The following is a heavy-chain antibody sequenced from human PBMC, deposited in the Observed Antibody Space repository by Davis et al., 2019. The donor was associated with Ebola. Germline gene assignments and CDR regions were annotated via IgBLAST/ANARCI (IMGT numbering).Heavy chain of an antibody. D-gene: IGHD2-15*01. J-gene: IGHJ4*02. V-gene: IGHV1-8*01. CDR1: GYTFTSYD. CDR2: MNPNSGNT. Sequence: ASVKVSCKASGYTFTSYDINWVRQATGQGLEWMGWMNPNSGNTGYAQKFQGRVTITRDTSASTAYMELSSLRSEDTAVYYCATGGGCSGGSCYSKFDYWGQGTLVTVSS. CDR3: ATGGGCSGGSCYSKFDY.